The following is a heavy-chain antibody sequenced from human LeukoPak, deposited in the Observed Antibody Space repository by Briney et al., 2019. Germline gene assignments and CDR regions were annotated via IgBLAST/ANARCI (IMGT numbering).Heavy chain of an antibody. V-gene: IGHV3-66*01. CDR3: ATSSRGPAAFSFDY. Sequence: GGSLRLSCAASGFTVSTNYMSWVRQAPGKGLEWVSVLYSGGSTYYADSVQGRFTISRDNSKNTLYLQMNSLRADDMAVYYCATSSRGPAAFSFDYWGQGTLVTVSS. CDR1: GFTVSTNY. J-gene: IGHJ4*02. CDR2: LYSGGST. D-gene: IGHD1-14*01.